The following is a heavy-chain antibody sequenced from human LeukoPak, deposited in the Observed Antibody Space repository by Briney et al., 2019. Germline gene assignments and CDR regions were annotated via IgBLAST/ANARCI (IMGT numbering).Heavy chain of an antibody. Sequence: PSETLSLTCAVYGGSFSGYYWSWIRQPPGKGLEWIGEINHSGSTNYNPSLKSRVTISVDTSKNQFSLKLSPVTAADTAVYYCARERSSSWYRYFQHWGQGTLVTVSS. CDR1: GGSFSGYY. V-gene: IGHV4-34*01. D-gene: IGHD6-13*01. J-gene: IGHJ1*01. CDR3: ARERSSSWYRYFQH. CDR2: INHSGST.